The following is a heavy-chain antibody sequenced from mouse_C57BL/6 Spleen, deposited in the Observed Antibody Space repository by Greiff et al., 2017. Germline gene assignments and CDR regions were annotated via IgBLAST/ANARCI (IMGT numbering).Heavy chain of an antibody. CDR2: IWGVGST. D-gene: IGHD1-1*01. CDR1: GFSLTSYG. CDR3: ASGGYHGSSSLFAD. V-gene: IGHV2-6*01. J-gene: IGHJ3*01. Sequence: VQLVESGPGLVAPSQSLSITCTVSGFSLTSYGVDWVRQSPGKGLEWLGVIWGVGSTNYNSALKSRLSISKDNSKSQVFFNMNSLQTDDTAMYYCASGGYHGSSSLFADWGHGALVTVSA.